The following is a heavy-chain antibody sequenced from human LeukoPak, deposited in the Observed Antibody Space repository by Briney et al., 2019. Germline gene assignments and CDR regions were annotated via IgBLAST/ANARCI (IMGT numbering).Heavy chain of an antibody. CDR3: ATSATPGYSSSWFLDS. J-gene: IGHJ4*02. CDR1: GFTFSSYW. CDR2: IYYRGST. D-gene: IGHD6-13*01. V-gene: IGHV4-59*01. Sequence: PGGSLRLSCAASGFTFSSYWMSWIRQPPGKGLEWIGNIYYRGSTRYNPSLKSRVTISIDTSKNQVSLKLISVTAADTAVYYCATSATPGYSSSWFLDSWGQGTLVTVSS.